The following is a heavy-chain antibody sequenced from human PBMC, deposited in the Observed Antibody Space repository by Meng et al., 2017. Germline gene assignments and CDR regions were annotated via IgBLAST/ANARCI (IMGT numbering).Heavy chain of an antibody. D-gene: IGHD1-26*01. CDR1: GFTFSGSA. J-gene: IGHJ4*02. V-gene: IGHV3-53*01. CDR2: IYSGGST. CDR3: SRGGSYYSY. Sequence: DVVLVASGGGLVQPVESLKLSCAASGFTFSGSAMNGVRQASGKGLEWVSVIYSGGSTYYADSVKGRFTISRDNSKNTLYLQMNSLRAEDTAVYYCSRGGSYYSYWGQGTLVTVSS.